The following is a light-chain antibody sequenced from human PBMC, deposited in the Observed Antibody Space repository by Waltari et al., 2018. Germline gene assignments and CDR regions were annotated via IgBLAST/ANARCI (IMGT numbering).Light chain of an antibody. Sequence: EIVLTQSPDTLSLSPGERATLSCRASQSVRNSYLAWYQQKPGQAPRLLIYGASSRATGLPDRFSGRGSGTDFTLTISRLEPEDFAVYYCQDYGSSRTFGQGTKVEIK. V-gene: IGKV3-20*01. J-gene: IGKJ1*01. CDR1: QSVRNSY. CDR2: GAS. CDR3: QDYGSSRT.